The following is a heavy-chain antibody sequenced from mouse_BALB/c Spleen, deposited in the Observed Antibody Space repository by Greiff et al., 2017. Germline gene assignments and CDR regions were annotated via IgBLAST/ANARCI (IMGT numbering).Heavy chain of an antibody. V-gene: IGHV1-7*01. D-gene: IGHD1-1*01. CDR2: INPSTGYT. CDR1: GYTFTSYW. J-gene: IGHJ4*01. CDR3: AREAPYYVYAMDY. Sequence: VQLQQSGAELAKPGASVKMSCTASGYTFTSYWMHWVKQRPGQGLEWIGYINPSTGYTEYNQKFKDKATLTADKSSSTAYMQLSSLTSEDSAVYYCAREAPYYVYAMDYWGQGTSVTVAS.